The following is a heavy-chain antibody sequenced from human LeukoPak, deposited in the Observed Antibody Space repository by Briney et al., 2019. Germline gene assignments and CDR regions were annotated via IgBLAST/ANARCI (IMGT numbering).Heavy chain of an antibody. J-gene: IGHJ4*02. D-gene: IGHD4-11*01. Sequence: GGSLRLSCATSGFTFSSYAMSWVRQAPGKGLEWVSAISGSGGSTYYADSVKGRFTISRDNSKNTLYLQMNSLRAEDTAVYYCEIYRPRASFDYWGQGTLVTVSS. CDR1: GFTFSSYA. CDR2: ISGSGGST. V-gene: IGHV3-23*01. CDR3: EIYRPRASFDY.